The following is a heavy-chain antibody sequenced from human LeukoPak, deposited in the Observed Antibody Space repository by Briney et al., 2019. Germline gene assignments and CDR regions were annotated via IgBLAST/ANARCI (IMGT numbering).Heavy chain of an antibody. Sequence: GRSLRLSSAASGFTFSSYGMHWVRQAPGKGLEWVAVISYDGSNKYYADSVKGRFTISRDNSKNTLYLQMNSLRAEDTAVYYCAKGLLVVVITTSFDYWGQGTLVTVSS. J-gene: IGHJ4*02. CDR1: GFTFSSYG. V-gene: IGHV3-30*18. CDR3: AKGLLVVVITTSFDY. D-gene: IGHD3-22*01. CDR2: ISYDGSNK.